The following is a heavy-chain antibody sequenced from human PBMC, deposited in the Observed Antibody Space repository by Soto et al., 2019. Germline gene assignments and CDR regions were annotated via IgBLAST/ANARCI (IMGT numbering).Heavy chain of an antibody. J-gene: IGHJ4*02. V-gene: IGHV1-3*01. Sequence: ASVKVSCKAAGYTFTSYAMHWVHQAPGQRLEWMGWINAGNGNTKYSQKFQGRVTITRDTSASTAYMELSSLRSEDTAVYYCARGVGLYSNYDYWGQGTLVTVSS. D-gene: IGHD2-2*02. CDR1: GYTFTSYA. CDR3: ARGVGLYSNYDY. CDR2: INAGNGNT.